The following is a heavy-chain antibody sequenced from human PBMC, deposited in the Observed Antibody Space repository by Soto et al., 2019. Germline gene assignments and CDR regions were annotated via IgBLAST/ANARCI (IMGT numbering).Heavy chain of an antibody. D-gene: IGHD2-2*01. Sequence: QITLKESGPTLVKPTQTLTLTCTLSGFSLSTSGVGVGWIRQPPGKALEWLALIYWDDDKRYSPSLKSRLTITNDTLKNQVVLTMTNMDPVDTATYYCAHLRGGIGLVPAARSYWYFDLWGRGTLVTVSS. CDR1: GFSLSTSGVG. V-gene: IGHV2-5*02. CDR2: IYWDDDK. J-gene: IGHJ2*01. CDR3: AHLRGGIGLVPAARSYWYFDL.